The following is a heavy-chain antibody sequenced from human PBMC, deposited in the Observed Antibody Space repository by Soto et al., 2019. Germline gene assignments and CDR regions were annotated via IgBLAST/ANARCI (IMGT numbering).Heavy chain of an antibody. D-gene: IGHD6-19*01. J-gene: IGHJ4*02. Sequence: GGSLRLSCGASGFSFSNYAMSWVRQAPGKGLEWVSVISGNGDNKYYTDSVKGRFTISRDNSNNTLYLQMNSLRAEDTAVYYCAKGRVTVAVYFDYWGQGTLVTVSS. CDR3: AKGRVTVAVYFDY. V-gene: IGHV3-23*01. CDR1: GFSFSNYA. CDR2: ISGNGDNK.